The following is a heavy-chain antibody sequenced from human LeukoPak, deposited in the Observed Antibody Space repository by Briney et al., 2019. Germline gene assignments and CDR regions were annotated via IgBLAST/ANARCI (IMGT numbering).Heavy chain of an antibody. J-gene: IGHJ4*02. V-gene: IGHV3-30*02. Sequence: GGSLRLSCAASGFIFSSYGMHWVRQAPGKGLEWVAFIRYDGSNKYYADSVKGRFTISRDISKNTLYLQMNCLRTEDTAVYYCAKSYTSGAWLWWDWGQGTLVTVSS. CDR3: AKSYTSGAWLWWD. D-gene: IGHD6-19*01. CDR2: IRYDGSNK. CDR1: GFIFSSYG.